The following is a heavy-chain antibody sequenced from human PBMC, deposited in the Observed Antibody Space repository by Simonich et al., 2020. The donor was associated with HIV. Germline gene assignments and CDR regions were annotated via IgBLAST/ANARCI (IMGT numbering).Heavy chain of an antibody. CDR1: GGSFSGYY. D-gene: IGHD3-22*01. Sequence: QVQLQQWGAGLLKPSETLSLTCAVYGGSFSGYYWSWIRQPPGKGLEWIGEIKHSGSTHYNPSRKSRVTISVGTSQNQVSLKLSAVTAADTAVYYCARGVHPDYYDSSGYYEDYYYYYYMDVWGKGTTVTVSS. J-gene: IGHJ6*03. CDR3: ARGVHPDYYDSSGYYEDYYYYYYMDV. CDR2: IKHSGST. V-gene: IGHV4-34*01.